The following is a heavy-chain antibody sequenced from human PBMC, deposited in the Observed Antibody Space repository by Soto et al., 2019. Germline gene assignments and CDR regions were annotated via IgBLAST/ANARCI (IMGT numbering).Heavy chain of an antibody. Sequence: SETLSLTCTVSGGSISSYYWSWIRQPPGKGLEWIGYIYYSGSTNYNPSPKSRVTTSVDTSKNQFSLKLSSVTAADTAVYYCARVKYTMVRRVSDAFDIWGQGTMGTVSS. CDR1: GGSISSYY. J-gene: IGHJ3*02. CDR2: IYYSGST. D-gene: IGHD3-10*01. CDR3: ARVKYTMVRRVSDAFDI. V-gene: IGHV4-59*01.